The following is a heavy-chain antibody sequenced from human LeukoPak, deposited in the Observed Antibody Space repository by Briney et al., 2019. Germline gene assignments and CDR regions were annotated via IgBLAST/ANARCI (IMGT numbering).Heavy chain of an antibody. Sequence: ASVKVSCKASGYTFTSYDINWVRQATGQGLEWMGWMNPNSGNTGYAQKFQGRVTMTRNTSISTAYTELSSLRSEDTAVYYCARGRIAVAETFDYWGQGTLVTVSS. CDR3: ARGRIAVAETFDY. D-gene: IGHD6-19*01. CDR2: MNPNSGNT. CDR1: GYTFTSYD. J-gene: IGHJ4*02. V-gene: IGHV1-8*01.